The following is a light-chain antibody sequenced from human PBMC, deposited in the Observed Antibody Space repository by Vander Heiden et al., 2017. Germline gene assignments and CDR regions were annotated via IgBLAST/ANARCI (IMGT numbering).Light chain of an antibody. CDR3: QSYDSSLSGSV. V-gene: IGLV1-40*01. Sequence: QSVLTQPPSVSGAPGRRVTIPCAGSSSHIGAGYDVHWYQQLPGTAPKLLIYVNINRPSGVPDRFSGSKSGTSASLAITGLQAEDEADYYCQSYDSSLSGSVFGGGTKLTVL. J-gene: IGLJ3*02. CDR1: SSHIGAGYD. CDR2: VNI.